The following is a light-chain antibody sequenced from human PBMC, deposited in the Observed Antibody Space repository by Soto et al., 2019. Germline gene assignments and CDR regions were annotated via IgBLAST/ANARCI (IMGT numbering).Light chain of an antibody. CDR2: AVT. V-gene: IGLV2-11*01. J-gene: IGLJ1*01. CDR1: SSDVGGYNY. Sequence: QSALTQPRSVSGSPGQSVTISCTGTSSDVGGYNYVSWYQQYPGKAPKVMIYAVTKRPSGVPDRISGSKSGNTASLTISGLQDEDEADYYCCSYAGSYTHYVFGTGTKLTVL. CDR3: CSYAGSYTHYV.